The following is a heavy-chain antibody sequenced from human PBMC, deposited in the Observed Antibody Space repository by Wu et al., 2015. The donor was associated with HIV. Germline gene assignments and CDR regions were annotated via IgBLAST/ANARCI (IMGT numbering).Heavy chain of an antibody. Sequence: QGQLVQSGAEVKKPGASVKVSCMASGYRFTSYYMHWVRQAPGQGLEWMGRINPSGGRTSYAQKFQGRVTLTRDTSTNTVYMELSSLRSEDTAVYYCARGKDYGDYVPFDYVGQGTLVTVSS. CDR3: ARGKDYGDYVPFDY. J-gene: IGHJ4*02. V-gene: IGHV1-46*01. D-gene: IGHD4-17*01. CDR1: GYRFTSYY. CDR2: INPSGGRT.